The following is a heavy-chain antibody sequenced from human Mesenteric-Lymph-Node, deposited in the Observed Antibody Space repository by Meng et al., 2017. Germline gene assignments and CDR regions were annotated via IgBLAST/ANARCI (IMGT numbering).Heavy chain of an antibody. CDR2: SRAKNSSYTT. D-gene: IGHD1-26*01. CDR1: GITFSDHL. J-gene: IGHJ4*02. CDR3: TAGRGGSAPCDY. Sequence: GESLKISCEVSGITFSDHLLDWVRQAPGEGLEWVGRSRAKNSSYTTEYAASVRGRFTVSRDESKNLFYLQMNNLRSEDTAVYYCTAGRGGSAPCDYWGQGTLVTVSS. V-gene: IGHV3-72*01.